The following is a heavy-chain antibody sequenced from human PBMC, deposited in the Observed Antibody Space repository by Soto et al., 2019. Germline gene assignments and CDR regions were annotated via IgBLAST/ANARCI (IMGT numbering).Heavy chain of an antibody. D-gene: IGHD4-17*01. Sequence: GGSLRLSCAASGFTFSKYWMHWVRQVPGEGLVWVSRIKNDGSGEIYADSVKGRFNITRDNAQNILYLQMNSLRAEDTAVYYCAREPPLTTVVVPTYYGMDVWGQGTTVTVYS. J-gene: IGHJ6*02. V-gene: IGHV3-74*01. CDR1: GFTFSKYW. CDR2: IKNDGSGE. CDR3: AREPPLTTVVVPTYYGMDV.